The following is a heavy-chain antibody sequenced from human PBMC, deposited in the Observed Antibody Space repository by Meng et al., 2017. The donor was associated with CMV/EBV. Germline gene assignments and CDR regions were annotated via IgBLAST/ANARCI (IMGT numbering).Heavy chain of an antibody. CDR2: INHSGST. D-gene: IGHD6-6*01. V-gene: IGHV4-34*01. CDR1: GGSFSGYY. Sequence: SETLSLTCAVYGGSFSGYYWSWIRQPPGKGLEWIGEINHSGSTNYNPSLKSRVTISVDTSKNQFSLKLSSVTAADTAVYYCARGAAARLGYYYGMDVWGQGTTVTVSS. J-gene: IGHJ6*02. CDR3: ARGAAARLGYYYGMDV.